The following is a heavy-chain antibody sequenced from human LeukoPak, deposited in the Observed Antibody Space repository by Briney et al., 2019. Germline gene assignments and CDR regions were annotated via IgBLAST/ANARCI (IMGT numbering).Heavy chain of an antibody. D-gene: IGHD3-22*01. V-gene: IGHV3-23*01. J-gene: IGHJ4*02. CDR2: ITGSGGGT. Sequence: PGGSLRLSCAASGFTFSNYAMSWVRQAAGKGLEWVSAITGSGGGTSYADSVKGRFTISRDNSKNTLYLQMNSLRAEDTAVYYCAKRSGSIGYNLDYWGQGALVTVSS. CDR1: GFTFSNYA. CDR3: AKRSGSIGYNLDY.